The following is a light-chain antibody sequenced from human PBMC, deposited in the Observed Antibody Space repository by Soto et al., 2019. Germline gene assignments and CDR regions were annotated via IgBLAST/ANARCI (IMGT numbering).Light chain of an antibody. J-gene: IGLJ3*02. Sequence: QSVLTQPASVSGSPGQSITISCTGTSSDVGGYNYVSWYQQHPGKAPKLMIYEVSNRPSGVSNRFSGSKSGNTASLTISGLQAEDEAEYYCSSYTSSRVFGGGTKLTVL. V-gene: IGLV2-14*01. CDR1: SSDVGGYNY. CDR3: SSYTSSRV. CDR2: EVS.